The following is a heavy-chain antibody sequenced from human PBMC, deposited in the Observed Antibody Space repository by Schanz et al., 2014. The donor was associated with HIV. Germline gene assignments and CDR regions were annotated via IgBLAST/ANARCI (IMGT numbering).Heavy chain of an antibody. V-gene: IGHV3-23*01. CDR1: GFTFSDYA. J-gene: IGHJ4*02. D-gene: IGHD5-12*01. CDR3: AKGGGWLQLYTDY. Sequence: EVQLLESGGGLVQPGGSLRLSCVASGFTFSDYAMSWVRQAPGKGLEWVSAISGSGLSTYYADSVKGRFTISRDNPKNTLYLQMSSLRAEDTAVYYCAKGGGWLQLYTDYWGQGTLVAVSS. CDR2: ISGSGLST.